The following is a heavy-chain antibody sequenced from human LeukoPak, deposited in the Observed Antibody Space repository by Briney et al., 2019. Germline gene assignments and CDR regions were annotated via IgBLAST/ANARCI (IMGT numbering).Heavy chain of an antibody. J-gene: IGHJ4*02. CDR3: AKDRKVGRLYSSGWYPVY. CDR2: ISYDGSNK. Sequence: PGGSLRLSCAASGFTFSSYGMHWVRQAPGKGLEWVAVISYDGSNKYYADSVKGRFTISRDNSKNTLYLQMNSLRAEDTAVYYCAKDRKVGRLYSSGWYPVYWGQGTLVTVSS. CDR1: GFTFSSYG. V-gene: IGHV3-30*18. D-gene: IGHD6-19*01.